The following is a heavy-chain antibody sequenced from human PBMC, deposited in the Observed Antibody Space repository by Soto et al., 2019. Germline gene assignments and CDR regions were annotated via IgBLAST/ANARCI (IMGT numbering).Heavy chain of an antibody. J-gene: IGHJ4*02. D-gene: IGHD3-10*01. Sequence: GGSLRLSCAASGFTFSSYAMHWVRQAPGKGLEWVAVISYDGSNKYYADSVKGRFTISRDNSKNTLYLQMNSLRAEDTAVYYCAKDLLLWFGTNRDNVWGQGTLVTVSS. CDR1: GFTFSSYA. CDR3: AKDLLLWFGTNRDNV. V-gene: IGHV3-30-3*01. CDR2: ISYDGSNK.